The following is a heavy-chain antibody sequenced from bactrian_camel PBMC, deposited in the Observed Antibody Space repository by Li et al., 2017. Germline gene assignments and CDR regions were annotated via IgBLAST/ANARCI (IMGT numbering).Heavy chain of an antibody. CDR3: AADRYRCGPQSAFAV. Sequence: HVQLVESGGGSVQPGGSLTLSCTVPGFTSKKCGIDWYRQDAGRHAEWQREWVSSISGDGTTNYVDAVKGRFTISTDKARDTVYLQMNSLKPEDTATYYCAADRYRCGPQSAFAVWGQGTQVTVS. J-gene: IGHJ4*01. D-gene: IGHD1*01. CDR2: ISGDGTT. V-gene: IGHV3S53*01. CDR1: GFTSKKCG.